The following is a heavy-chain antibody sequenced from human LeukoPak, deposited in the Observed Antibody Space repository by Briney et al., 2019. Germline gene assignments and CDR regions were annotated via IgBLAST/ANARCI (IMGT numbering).Heavy chain of an antibody. CDR3: ASRVGATYFDY. CDR2: IYYSGST. J-gene: IGHJ4*02. D-gene: IGHD1-26*01. V-gene: IGHV4-30-4*08. Sequence: PSQTLFLTCTVSGGSISSGDYYWSWIRQPPGKGLEWIGYIYYSGSTYYNPSLKSRVTISVDTSKNQFSLKLSSVTAADTAVYYCASRVGATYFDYWGQGTLVTVSS. CDR1: GGSISSGDYY.